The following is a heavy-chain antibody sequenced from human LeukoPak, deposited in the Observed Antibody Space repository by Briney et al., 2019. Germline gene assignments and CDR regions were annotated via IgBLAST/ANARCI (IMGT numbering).Heavy chain of an antibody. CDR1: GFTFSSYA. J-gene: IGHJ6*02. V-gene: IGHV3-23*01. CDR3: AKGGMVREYYYYYGMDV. D-gene: IGHD3-10*01. Sequence: GGSLRLSCAASGFTFSSYAMSWVRQAPGKGLEWVSAISGSGGSTYYADSVKGRFTISRDNSKNTLYLQMTSLRAEDTAVYYCAKGGMVREYYYYYGMDVWGQGTTVTVSS. CDR2: ISGSGGST.